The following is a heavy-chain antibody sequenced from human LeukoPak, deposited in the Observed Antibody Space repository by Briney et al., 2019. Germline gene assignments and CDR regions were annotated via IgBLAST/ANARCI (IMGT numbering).Heavy chain of an antibody. J-gene: IGHJ4*02. D-gene: IGHD5-24*01. V-gene: IGHV3-74*01. CDR3: ARDRMASDY. CDR1: GFSFSSYW. Sequence: GGSLRLSCAASGFSFSSYWMHWVRQAPGKGLVWVARIHSDEITTAYADSVKGRFTISRDNTRNMLYLQMNSLRAEDTAVYYCARDRMASDYWGQGTLVTVSS. CDR2: IHSDEITT.